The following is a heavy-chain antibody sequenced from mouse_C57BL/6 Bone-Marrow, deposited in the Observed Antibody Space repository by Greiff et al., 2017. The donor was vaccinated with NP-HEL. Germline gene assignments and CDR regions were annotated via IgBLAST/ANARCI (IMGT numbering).Heavy chain of an antibody. V-gene: IGHV3-6*01. D-gene: IGHD2-5*01. CDR2: ISYDGSN. CDR1: GYSITSGYY. CDR3: AREEAYYSNSDY. Sequence: EVKLVESGPGLVKPSQSLSLTCSVTGYSITSGYYWNWIRQFPGNKLEWMGYISYDGSNNYNPSLKNRISITRDTSKNQFFLKLNSVTTEDTATYYCAREEAYYSNSDYWGQGTTLTVSS. J-gene: IGHJ2*01.